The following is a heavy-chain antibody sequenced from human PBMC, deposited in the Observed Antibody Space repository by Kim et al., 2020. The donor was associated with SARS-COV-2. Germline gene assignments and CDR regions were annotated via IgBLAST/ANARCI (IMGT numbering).Heavy chain of an antibody. CDR1: GFTFSSYS. V-gene: IGHV3-48*02. CDR3: ARDHNVVVIAAYPDL. Sequence: GGSLRLSCAASGFTFSSYSKNWVRQAPGKGLEWVSYISSSSSTIYYADSVKGRFTISRDNAKNSLYLQMNSLRDEDTAVYYCARDHNVVVIAAYPDLWGRGTLVTVSS. CDR2: ISSSSSTI. J-gene: IGHJ2*01. D-gene: IGHD2-21*01.